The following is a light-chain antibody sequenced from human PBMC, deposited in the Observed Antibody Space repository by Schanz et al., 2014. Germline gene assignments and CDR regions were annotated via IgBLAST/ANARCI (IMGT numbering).Light chain of an antibody. CDR1: SSDVGGFNY. J-gene: IGLJ2*01. V-gene: IGLV2-8*01. CDR2: EDT. CDR3: CSYAGSNNLV. Sequence: QSALTQPPSASGSPGQSVTISCTGTSSDVGGFNYVSRYQQHPGKDPKRMIYEDTKRPSGVPDRFSGSKSGNTASLTVSGLQAEDEADYYCCSYAGSNNLVFGGGTKLTVL.